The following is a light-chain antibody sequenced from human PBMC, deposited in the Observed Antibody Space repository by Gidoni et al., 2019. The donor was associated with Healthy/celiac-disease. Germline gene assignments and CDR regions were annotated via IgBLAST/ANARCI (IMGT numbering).Light chain of an antibody. V-gene: IGKV1-39*01. CDR3: QQSYSTPRT. CDR1: QSIRSY. J-gene: IGKJ4*01. Sequence: DIQMTQSPSSLSASVGDRVTTTCRASQSIRSYLNWYQQKPGKAPKLLIYAASSLQSGIPSRFSGSGSGTDFTLTISSLQPEDFATYYCQQSYSTPRTFGGGTKVEIK. CDR2: AAS.